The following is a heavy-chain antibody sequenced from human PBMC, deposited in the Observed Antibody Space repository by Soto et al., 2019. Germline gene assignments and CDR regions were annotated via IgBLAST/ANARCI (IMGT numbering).Heavy chain of an antibody. Sequence: QVQLQQWGAGLLKPSETLSLTCAVYGGSFSGYYWSWIRQPPGKGLEWIGEINHSGSTNYNPSLKSRVTISVDTAKNQFSLKLSSVTAADTAVYYCARQARIDDFWSGYSKGGWFDPWGQGTLVTVSS. V-gene: IGHV4-34*01. D-gene: IGHD3-3*01. CDR2: INHSGST. J-gene: IGHJ5*02. CDR1: GGSFSGYY. CDR3: ARQARIDDFWSGYSKGGWFDP.